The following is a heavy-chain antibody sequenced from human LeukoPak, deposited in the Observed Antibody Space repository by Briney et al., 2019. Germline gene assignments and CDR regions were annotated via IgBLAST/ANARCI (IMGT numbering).Heavy chain of an antibody. Sequence: ASVKVSCKASGYTFTTYYVHWVRQAPGQGLEWMGIINPSGGSTSYAQKFQGRVTMTRDMSTSTVYMELSSLRSEDTAVYYCARADRYYYDSSGPLGPWGQGTLVTVSS. CDR1: GYTFTTYY. CDR3: ARADRYYYDSSGPLGP. J-gene: IGHJ5*02. CDR2: INPSGGST. V-gene: IGHV1-46*01. D-gene: IGHD3-22*01.